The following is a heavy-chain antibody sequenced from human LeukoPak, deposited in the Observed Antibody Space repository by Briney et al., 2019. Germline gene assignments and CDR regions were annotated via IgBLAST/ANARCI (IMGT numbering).Heavy chain of an antibody. D-gene: IGHD6-19*01. CDR3: ARRIAVAGPFDY. CDR1: GGSISSYY. Sequence: PSETLSLTCTVSGGSISSYYWSWIRQPPAKGLEWIGYIYYSGSTNYNPSLKSRVIISVDTSKNQFSLKLSSVTAADTAVYYCARRIAVAGPFDYWGQGTLVTVSS. J-gene: IGHJ4*02. V-gene: IGHV4-59*08. CDR2: IYYSGST.